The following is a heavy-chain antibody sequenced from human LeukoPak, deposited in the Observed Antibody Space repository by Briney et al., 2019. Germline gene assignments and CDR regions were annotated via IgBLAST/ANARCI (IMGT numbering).Heavy chain of an antibody. D-gene: IGHD6-6*01. CDR1: GYTFTSYG. CDR3: ARGAPPLYDSSSNWFDP. J-gene: IGHJ5*02. V-gene: IGHV1-18*01. Sequence: ASVKVSCKASGYTFTSYGISWVRQAPGQGLEWMGWISAYNGNTNYAQKLQGRVTMTTDTSTSTAYTELRSLRSNDTAVYYCARGAPPLYDSSSNWFDPWGQGTLVTVSS. CDR2: ISAYNGNT.